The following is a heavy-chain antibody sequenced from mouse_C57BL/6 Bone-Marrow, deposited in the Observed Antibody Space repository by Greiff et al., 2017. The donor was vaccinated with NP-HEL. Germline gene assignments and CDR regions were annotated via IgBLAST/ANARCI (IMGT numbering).Heavy chain of an antibody. Sequence: QVQLQQPGTDLVKPGASVKLSCKASGYTFTSYWMHWVKQRPAQGLEWIGNINPSNGGTNYNEKFKSKATPTVDKSASTAYMQLSSLTSEDSAVYYCARGRAHRYAMDYWGQGTSVTVSS. D-gene: IGHD2-14*01. CDR1: GYTFTSYW. J-gene: IGHJ4*01. V-gene: IGHV1-53*01. CDR2: INPSNGGT. CDR3: ARGRAHRYAMDY.